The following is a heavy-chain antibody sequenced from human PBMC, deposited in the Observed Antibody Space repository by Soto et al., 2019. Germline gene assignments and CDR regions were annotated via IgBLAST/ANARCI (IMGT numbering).Heavy chain of an antibody. Sequence: ASVKVSCKASGYIFSDYGIIWVRLAPGQGLEWMGWIIPYNDNTKYAKNFQGRVTLTTDTSTNTVYMELRRLTPDDTGVYFCAGKPYSPYYGMDVWGQGTSVTVSS. CDR3: AGKPYSPYYGMDV. J-gene: IGHJ6*02. D-gene: IGHD2-21*01. V-gene: IGHV1-18*01. CDR1: GYIFSDYG. CDR2: IIPYNDNT.